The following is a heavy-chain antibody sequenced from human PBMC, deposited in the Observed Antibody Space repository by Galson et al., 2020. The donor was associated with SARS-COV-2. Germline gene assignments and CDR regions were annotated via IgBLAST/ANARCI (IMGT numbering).Heavy chain of an antibody. CDR1: GGSISSYY. CDR2: IYYSGIT. D-gene: IGHD2-2*01. J-gene: IGHJ5*02. CDR3: ARVGVPAAGGGWFDP. Sequence: SETLSLTCTVSGGSISSYYWSWIRQPPGKGLEWIGYIYYSGITNYNPSLKSRVTISVDTSKNQFSLKLSSVTAADTAVYYCARVGVPAAGGGWFDPWGQGTLVTVSS. V-gene: IGHV4-59*01.